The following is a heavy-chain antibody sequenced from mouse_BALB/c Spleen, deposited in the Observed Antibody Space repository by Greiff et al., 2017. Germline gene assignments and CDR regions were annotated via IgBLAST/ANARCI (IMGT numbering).Heavy chain of an antibody. Sequence: VQLQQSGPGLVAPSQSLSITCTVSGSPPPPHPAHWVRQPPGKGLEWLGMIWGGGSTDYNSALKSRLSISKDNSKSQVFLKMNSLQTDDTAMYYCARNGGYDWFAYWGQGTLVTVSA. V-gene: IGHV2-6-4*01. CDR1: GSPPPPHP. CDR2: IWGGGST. J-gene: IGHJ3*01. D-gene: IGHD1-1*02. CDR3: ARNGGYDWFAY.